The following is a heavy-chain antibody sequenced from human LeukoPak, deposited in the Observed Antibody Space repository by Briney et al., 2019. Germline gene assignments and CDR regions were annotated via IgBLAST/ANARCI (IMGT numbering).Heavy chain of an antibody. V-gene: IGHV3-30*04. Sequence: GTSLRLSCAASGFTFISYAIHWVRQAPGKGLEWVAVISFHGTDTFYADSVRGRFTISRDDSKNTLYLQMNSLRAEDTALYYCGKGGAVSSKSITMVRGTRRYNYYMDVWGKGTTVTISS. CDR2: ISFHGTDT. D-gene: IGHD3-10*01. CDR3: GKGGAVSSKSITMVRGTRRYNYYMDV. CDR1: GFTFISYA. J-gene: IGHJ6*03.